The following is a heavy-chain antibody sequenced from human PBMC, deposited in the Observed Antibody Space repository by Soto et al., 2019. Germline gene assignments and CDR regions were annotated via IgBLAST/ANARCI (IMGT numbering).Heavy chain of an antibody. V-gene: IGHV1-18*01. D-gene: IGHD6-13*01. CDR3: ARGSSSWYGLLWFDP. CDR2: ISAYNGNT. J-gene: IGHJ5*02. Sequence: ASVTVSCQASGYTFTSYGISWVRQAPGQGLEWMGWISAYNGNTNYAQKLQGRVTMTTDTSTSTAYMELRSLRSDDTAVYYCARGSSSWYGLLWFDPWGQGTLVTVS. CDR1: GYTFTSYG.